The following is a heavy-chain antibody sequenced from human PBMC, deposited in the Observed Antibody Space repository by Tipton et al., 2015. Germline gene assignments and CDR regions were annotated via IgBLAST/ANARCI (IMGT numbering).Heavy chain of an antibody. CDR2: IYPSGST. CDR1: GGSISSYY. J-gene: IGHJ5*02. V-gene: IGHV4-4*07. CDR3: ARMGILGNWFDP. D-gene: IGHD6-13*01. Sequence: TLSLTCTVSGGSISSYYWSWIRQPAGKGLEGIGRIYPSGSTNYTPPLKSRFTMSVDTSKNQLSLRLPSVTAADTAVYYCARMGILGNWFDPWGQGTLVTVSS.